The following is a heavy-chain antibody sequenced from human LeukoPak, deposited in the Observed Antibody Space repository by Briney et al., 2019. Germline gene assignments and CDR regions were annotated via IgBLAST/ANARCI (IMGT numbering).Heavy chain of an antibody. CDR2: IYYSGST. V-gene: IGHV4-59*08. CDR1: VGSISSYY. Sequence: PSETLSLTCTVSVGSISSYYWSGIRQPPGKGLECIVYIYYSGSTNYNPSLKSRVTISVDKSKNKFSLQMSSVTAADTAVYYCARHVPYSSSYYGMNVWGQGTTVTVSS. J-gene: IGHJ6*02. CDR3: ARHVPYSSSYYGMNV. D-gene: IGHD6-6*01.